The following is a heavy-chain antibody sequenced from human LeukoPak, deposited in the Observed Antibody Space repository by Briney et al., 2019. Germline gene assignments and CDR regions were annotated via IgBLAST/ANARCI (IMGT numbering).Heavy chain of an antibody. CDR1: GGSISSYN. CDR3: AREGGSSWDGIDY. V-gene: IGHV4-59*01. J-gene: IGHJ4*02. CDR2: IYYSGSN. Sequence: SETLSLTCTVSGGSISSYNWCWIRHPPRKGLEWIGYIYYSGSNNYNPHLKSRVTISVDTSKNQFSLKLSSVTAADTAEYCCAREGGSSWDGIDYWGQGTLVTVSS. D-gene: IGHD6-13*01.